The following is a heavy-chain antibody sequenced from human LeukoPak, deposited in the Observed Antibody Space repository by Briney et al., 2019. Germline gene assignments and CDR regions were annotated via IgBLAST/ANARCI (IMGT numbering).Heavy chain of an antibody. CDR1: GFTFRSYA. D-gene: IGHD1-26*01. CDR3: AKAPSPTVGATTRDY. Sequence: GGSLRLSCEASGFTFRSYAMTWVRQAPGKGLEWVSAISGSGAKTYYADSVKGRFTISRDNSRNTLYLQMNSLRVEDTAVYYCAKAPSPTVGATTRDYWGQGTLVTVSS. CDR2: ISGSGAKT. V-gene: IGHV3-23*01. J-gene: IGHJ4*02.